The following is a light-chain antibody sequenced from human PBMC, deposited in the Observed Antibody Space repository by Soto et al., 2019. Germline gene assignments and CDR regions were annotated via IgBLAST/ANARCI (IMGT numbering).Light chain of an antibody. CDR3: MQALHTPLT. Sequence: DIVMTQSPLSLPVTPGEPASISCRSSQSLLHTNGYNYLDWYLQKPGQSPQLVIYLASNRASGVPDRFSGSGSGTDFTLKISRVEAEDVGVYYCMQALHTPLTFGGGTKVEIK. CDR1: QSLLHTNGYNY. CDR2: LAS. V-gene: IGKV2-28*01. J-gene: IGKJ4*01.